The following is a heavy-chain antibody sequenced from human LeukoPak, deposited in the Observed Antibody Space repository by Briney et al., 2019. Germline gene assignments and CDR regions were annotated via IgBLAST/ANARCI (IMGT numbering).Heavy chain of an antibody. D-gene: IGHD3-9*01. CDR1: GFTFSSYS. CDR2: ISSSSSYI. J-gene: IGHJ6*02. V-gene: IGHV3-21*03. CDR3: ARELADILTGYLLYYGMDV. Sequence: GGSLRLSCAASGFTFSSYSMNWVRQAPGKGLEWVSSISSSSSYIYYADSVKGRFTISRDNAKNSLYLQMNSLRAEDTAVYYCARELADILTGYLLYYGMDVWGQGTTVTVSS.